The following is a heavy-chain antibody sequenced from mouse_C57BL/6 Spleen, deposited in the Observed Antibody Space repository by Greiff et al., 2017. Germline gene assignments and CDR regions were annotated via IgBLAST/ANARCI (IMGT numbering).Heavy chain of an antibody. D-gene: IGHD1-1*01. CDR2: INPNNGGT. J-gene: IGHJ1*03. V-gene: IGHV1-26*01. CDR1: GYTFTDYY. CDR3: ARGYYYGSPRYFDV. Sequence: VQLQQSGPELVKPGASVKISCKASGYTFTDYYMNWVKQSHGKSLEWIGDINPNNGGTSYNQKFKGKATLTVDKSSSTAYMELRSLTSEDSAVYYCARGYYYGSPRYFDVWGTGTTVTVSS.